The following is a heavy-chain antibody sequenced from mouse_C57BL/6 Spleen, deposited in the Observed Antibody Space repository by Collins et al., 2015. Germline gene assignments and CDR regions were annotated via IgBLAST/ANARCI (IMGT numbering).Heavy chain of an antibody. D-gene: IGHD2-12*01. J-gene: IGHJ2*01. CDR2: INPNNGGT. V-gene: IGHV1-26*01. Sequence: YMGIDYYMNWVKQSHGKSLEWIGDINPNNGGTNYNQKFKGKATLTVDKSSSTAYMEFRSLTSEDSAVYFCARSAYYSFYYFDHWGQGTTLTVSS. CDR1: YMGIDYY. CDR3: ARSAYYSFYYFDH.